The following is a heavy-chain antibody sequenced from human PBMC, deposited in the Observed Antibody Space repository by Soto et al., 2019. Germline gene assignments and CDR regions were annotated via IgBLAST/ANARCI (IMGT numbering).Heavy chain of an antibody. Sequence: GGSLRLSCAASGFTFSSYGMHWVRQAPGKGLEWVAVIWYDGSNKYYADSVKGRFTISRDNSKNTLYLQMNSLRAEDTAVYYCARERQLVLVNYYYYYGMDVWGQGTTVTVSS. J-gene: IGHJ6*02. D-gene: IGHD6-13*01. CDR1: GFTFSSYG. CDR2: IWYDGSNK. V-gene: IGHV3-33*01. CDR3: ARERQLVLVNYYYYYGMDV.